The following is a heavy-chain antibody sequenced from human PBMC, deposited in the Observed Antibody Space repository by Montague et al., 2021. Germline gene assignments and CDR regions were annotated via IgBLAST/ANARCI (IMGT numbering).Heavy chain of an antibody. CDR2: IHYSGNS. CDR1: GASITSNTYY. CDR3: ARVWGLRYAECFDA. J-gene: IGHJ4*02. Sequence: SETLSLTCTVSGASITSNTYYWGWIRQSPGKGLEWIGSIHYSGNSYYHPSFKSRITMALDTSKNQFSLKLSSVTAADTALYYCARVWGLRYAECFDAWGQGTLVTVSS. V-gene: IGHV4-39*07. D-gene: IGHD3-9*01.